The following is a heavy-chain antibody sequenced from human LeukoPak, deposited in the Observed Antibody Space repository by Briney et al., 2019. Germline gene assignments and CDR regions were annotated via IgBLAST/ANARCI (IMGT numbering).Heavy chain of an antibody. J-gene: IGHJ4*02. V-gene: IGHV3-48*03. D-gene: IGHD3-9*01. CDR1: GFTFRSYE. CDR2: ISSSGSTI. CDR3: AREDYDILTGYYTYYFDY. Sequence: GGSLRLSCAASGFTFRSYEMNWVRQAPGKGLEWVSYISSSGSTIYYADSVRGRLTISRDNAKNSLYLQMNSLRAKDTAVYYCAREDYDILTGYYTYYFDYWGQGTLVTVSS.